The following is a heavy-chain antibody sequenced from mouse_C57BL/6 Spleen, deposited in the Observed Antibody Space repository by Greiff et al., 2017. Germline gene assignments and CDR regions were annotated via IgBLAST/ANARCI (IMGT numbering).Heavy chain of an antibody. V-gene: IGHV3-6*01. J-gene: IGHJ1*03. D-gene: IGHD2-1*01. CDR1: GYSITSGYY. Sequence: EVQLKESGPGLVKPSQSLSLTCSVTGYSITSGYYWNWIRQFPGNKLEWMGYISYDGSNNYNPSLKNRISITRDTSKNQFFLKLNSVTTEDTATYYCARGDLLRDWYFDVWGTGTTVTVSS. CDR2: ISYDGSN. CDR3: ARGDLLRDWYFDV.